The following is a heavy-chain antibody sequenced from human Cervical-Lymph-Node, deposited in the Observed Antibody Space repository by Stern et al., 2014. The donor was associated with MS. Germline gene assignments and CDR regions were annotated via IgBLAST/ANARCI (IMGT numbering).Heavy chain of an antibody. Sequence: VQLVESGGGVVQPGRSLRLSCAASGFTFSSYGMLWFRQAPGKGLEWVALMSYDGSSQYYADSVKGRFTVSRDNSKNTLYLQMSSLRAEDTAVYYCATNRVMVPGKDFFYGLDVWGQGTTVTVSS. CDR2: MSYDGSSQ. J-gene: IGHJ6*02. D-gene: IGHD3-10*01. V-gene: IGHV3-30*03. CDR3: ATNRVMVPGKDFFYGLDV. CDR1: GFTFSSYG.